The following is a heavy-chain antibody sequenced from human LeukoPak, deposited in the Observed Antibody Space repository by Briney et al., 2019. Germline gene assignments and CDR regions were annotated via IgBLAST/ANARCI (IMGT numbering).Heavy chain of an antibody. V-gene: IGHV1-2*06. J-gene: IGHJ4*02. CDR2: IVLNNGAT. CDR1: GFTFTDYY. CDR3: ATDGGNHNFDY. Sequence: ASVKVSCKASGFTFTDYYLHWVRQPPGQGLEWMGRIVLNNGATNYAQKFQGRVTLTRDTSISTAYMELSRQTSDDTAVYYCATDGGNHNFDYWGQGTLVTVSS. D-gene: IGHD1-14*01.